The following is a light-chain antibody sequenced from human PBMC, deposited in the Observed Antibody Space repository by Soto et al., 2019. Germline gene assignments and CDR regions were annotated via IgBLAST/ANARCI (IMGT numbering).Light chain of an antibody. CDR3: QHCDYLPI. CDR1: QDITSY. Sequence: DIQMTLSPSSLSASVGNRVTSTCQASQDITSYLNWYQHKPGKAPKLLIYDASILEAGVPPRFSGSGSGTDFTLTISSLQPEDVATYYCQHCDYLPIFGPGTTVDFK. V-gene: IGKV1-33*01. J-gene: IGKJ3*01. CDR2: DAS.